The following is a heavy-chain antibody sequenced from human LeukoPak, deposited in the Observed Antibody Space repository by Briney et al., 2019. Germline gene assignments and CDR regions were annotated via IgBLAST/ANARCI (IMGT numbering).Heavy chain of an antibody. V-gene: IGHV4-34*01. CDR1: GGSFSGYY. D-gene: IGHD6-13*01. CDR3: ARSIFVYSTPGPNWFDP. J-gene: IGHJ5*02. Sequence: SETLSLTCAVYGGSFSGYYWSWIRQPPGKGLVWIGEINHSGSTNYNPSLKSRVTISVDTSKNQFSLKLSSVTAADTAVYYCARSIFVYSTPGPNWFDPWGQGTLVTVSS. CDR2: INHSGST.